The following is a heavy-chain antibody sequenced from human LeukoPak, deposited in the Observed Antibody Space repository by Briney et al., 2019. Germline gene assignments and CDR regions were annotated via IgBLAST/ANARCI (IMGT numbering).Heavy chain of an antibody. J-gene: IGHJ4*02. D-gene: IGHD6-19*01. V-gene: IGHV3-53*01. CDR3: SIVAVASDFDY. Sequence: GGSLRLSCAASGFTVSSSYMSWVRQAPGKGLEWVSVIYSGGSTYYADSVKGRFAISRDNSKNTLYLQMNSLRAEDTAVYYCSIVAVASDFDYWGQGTLVTVSS. CDR2: IYSGGST. CDR1: GFTVSSSY.